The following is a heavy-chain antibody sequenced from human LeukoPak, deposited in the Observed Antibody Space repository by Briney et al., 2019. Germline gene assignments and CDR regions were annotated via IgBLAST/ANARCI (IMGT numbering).Heavy chain of an antibody. CDR2: IYHSGST. CDR3: ASRELGNDY. V-gene: IGHV4-38-2*02. CDR1: GYSISSGYY. Sequence: PSETLSLTCTVSGYSISSGYYWGWIRQPPGKGLEWIGSIYHSGSTNYNPSLKSRVTISVDTSKNQFSLKLSSVTAADTAVYYCASRELGNDYWGQGTLVTVSS. D-gene: IGHD7-27*01. J-gene: IGHJ4*02.